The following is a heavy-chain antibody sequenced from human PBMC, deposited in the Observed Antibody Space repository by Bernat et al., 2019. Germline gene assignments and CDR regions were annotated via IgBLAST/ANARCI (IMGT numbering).Heavy chain of an antibody. CDR3: ASGEWDDCGDY. J-gene: IGHJ4*02. V-gene: IGHV3-74*01. CDR2: INSDGSST. D-gene: IGHD2-21*02. Sequence: EVQLVESGGGLVQPGGSRRLSCAASGFSFSSYWMPWVRQAPGKGLVWVSRINSDGSSTNYADSVKGRFTISRDNAKNTLYLQMNSLRAEDTAVYYWASGEWDDCGDYWGQGILVTVSS. CDR1: GFSFSSYW.